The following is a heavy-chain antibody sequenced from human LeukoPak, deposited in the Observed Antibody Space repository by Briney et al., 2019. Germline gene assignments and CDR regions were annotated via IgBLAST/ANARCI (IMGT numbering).Heavy chain of an antibody. D-gene: IGHD3-10*01. CDR1: GYTITSYY. J-gene: IGHJ4*02. CDR3: ARALAPYGSGSYAFDY. CDR2: INPSGGTR. Sequence: GASVKVSCKASGYTITSYYMHWERQAPGQGLEWMGIINPSGGTRTYAQKFQGRVTMTSDTSTSSINMELSSLRSEDTAVYYCARALAPYGSGSYAFDYWGQGTLVTVSS. V-gene: IGHV1-46*01.